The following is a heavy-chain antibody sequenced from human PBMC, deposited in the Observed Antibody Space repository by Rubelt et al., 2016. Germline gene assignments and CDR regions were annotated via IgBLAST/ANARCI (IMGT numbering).Heavy chain of an antibody. J-gene: IGHJ6*02. V-gene: IGHV3-13*01. CDR2: IGTAGDT. CDR3: ARESFTVVDGVYYYYGMDV. D-gene: IGHD4-23*01. CDR1: EFIFSTYD. Sequence: GGSLRLSCAASEFIFSTYDMHWVRQTTGKRPEWVSSIGTAGDTHYADSVKGRVTISRENAKNSLYLQMNTLRPGDTAVYYCARESFTVVDGVYYYYGMDVWGQGTTVTVSS.